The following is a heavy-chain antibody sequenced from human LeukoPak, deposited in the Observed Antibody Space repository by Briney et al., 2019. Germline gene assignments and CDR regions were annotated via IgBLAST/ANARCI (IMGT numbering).Heavy chain of an antibody. CDR3: AKGGRGSGTYSDFDY. CDR1: GFTFSSYA. V-gene: IGHV3-23*01. Sequence: TGGSLRLSCAASGFTFSSYAMSWVRQAPGKGLEWVSAISGSGGSTYYADSVKGRFTISRDNSKNTLYLQMNSLRAEDTAVYYCAKGGRGSGTYSDFDYWGQGTLVTVSS. D-gene: IGHD3-10*01. CDR2: ISGSGGST. J-gene: IGHJ4*02.